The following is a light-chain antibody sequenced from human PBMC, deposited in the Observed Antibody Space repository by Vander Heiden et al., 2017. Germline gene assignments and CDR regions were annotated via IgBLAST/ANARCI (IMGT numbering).Light chain of an antibody. V-gene: IGKV1-9*01. CDR1: QGINTY. CDR3: QQLDSYPLT. J-gene: IGKJ4*01. Sequence: DIQLTQSPSLLSASVGDRVTITCRASQGINTYLAWYQRKPGKAPQLLIYAASTLQSGVPSRFSGSGSGTEFTLTISCLQPEDFVTYYCQQLDSYPLTFGGGTKVEIK. CDR2: AAS.